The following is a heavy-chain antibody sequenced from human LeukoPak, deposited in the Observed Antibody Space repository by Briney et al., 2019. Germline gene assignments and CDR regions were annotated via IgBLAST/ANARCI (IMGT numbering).Heavy chain of an antibody. J-gene: IGHJ4*02. CDR2: VSDAGGSA. V-gene: IGHV3-23*01. D-gene: IGHD3-10*01. Sequence: GGSLRLSCAASGFTFSSYAMSWVRQAPGKGLEWVSAVSDAGGSAYYADSVRGQFIISRDNSKNTLYLQMNSLRAEDTAVYYCAKSGGSGYFYLFDYWGRGALVTVSS. CDR1: GFTFSSYA. CDR3: AKSGGSGYFYLFDY.